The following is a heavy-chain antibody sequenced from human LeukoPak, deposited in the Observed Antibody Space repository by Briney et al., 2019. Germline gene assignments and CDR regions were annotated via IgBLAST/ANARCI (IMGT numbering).Heavy chain of an antibody. CDR1: GFTFSSYG. CDR3: ARGLVDYYGSGSYYFDY. Sequence: PGGSLRLSCAASGFTFSSYGMHWVRQAPGKGLEWVAVIWYDGSNKYYADSVKGRFTISRDNSKNTLYLQMNSLRAEDTAVYYCARGLVDYYGSGSYYFDYWGQGTLVTVSS. V-gene: IGHV3-33*01. D-gene: IGHD3-10*01. CDR2: IWYDGSNK. J-gene: IGHJ4*02.